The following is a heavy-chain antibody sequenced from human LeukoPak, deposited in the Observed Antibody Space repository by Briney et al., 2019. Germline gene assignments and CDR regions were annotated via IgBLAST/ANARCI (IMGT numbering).Heavy chain of an antibody. CDR1: GGSITSYY. J-gene: IGHJ2*01. CDR3: ARLVRGVGYWYFDL. CDR2: IYYTGTT. Sequence: SETLSLTCTVSGGSITSYYWSWIRQPPGKGLEWIGYIYYTGTTEYNPSFRGRVTISVDTPNNQFSLKLNSVTAADTAVYYCARLVRGVGYWYFDLWGRGTLVTVSS. V-gene: IGHV4-59*01. D-gene: IGHD3-10*01.